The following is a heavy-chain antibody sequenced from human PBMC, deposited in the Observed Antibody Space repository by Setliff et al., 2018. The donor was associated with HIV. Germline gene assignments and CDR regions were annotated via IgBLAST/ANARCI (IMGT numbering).Heavy chain of an antibody. D-gene: IGHD3-10*01. CDR3: ARSIYGSGSQPLDY. CDR1: GGSVSNYY. Sequence: SETLSLTCTVSGGSVSNYYWSWIRQPAGKGLEWIGRIYSAGWTIYNPSLESRVTMSVDTSKNQFSLSLSSMTAADTAVYYCARSIYGSGSQPLDYWGQGILVTVSS. J-gene: IGHJ4*02. CDR2: IYSAGWT. V-gene: IGHV4-4*07.